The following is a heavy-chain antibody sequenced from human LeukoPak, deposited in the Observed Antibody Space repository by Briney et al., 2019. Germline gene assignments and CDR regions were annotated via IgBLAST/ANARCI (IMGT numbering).Heavy chain of an antibody. J-gene: IGHJ4*02. CDR3: TKDERSMIVRPFDY. V-gene: IGHV3-9*01. Sequence: PGGSLRLSCAASGFTFDDYAMHWVRQAPGKGLEWVSGSSWNSVSVGYADSVKGRFTISRDNAKTSLYLQMTSLSTEDTALYYCTKDERSMIVRPFDYWGQGTLVTVSS. D-gene: IGHD3-22*01. CDR2: SSWNSVSV. CDR1: GFTFDDYA.